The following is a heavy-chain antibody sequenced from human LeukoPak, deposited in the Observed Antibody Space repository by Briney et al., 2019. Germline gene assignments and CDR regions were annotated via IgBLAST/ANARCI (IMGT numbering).Heavy chain of an antibody. CDR2: VSGSGDDT. V-gene: IGHV3-23*01. CDR1: GFIFSSYA. J-gene: IGHJ4*02. D-gene: IGHD5-12*01. Sequence: GGSLRLSCAASGFIFSSYAISWVRQAPGKGLEWVSGVSGSGDDTYYADSVKGRFTISRDNSRNTLYLQMNRLRAEDTALYYCAKDANIVVSATLHYWGQGTRVTVSS. CDR3: AKDANIVVSATLHY.